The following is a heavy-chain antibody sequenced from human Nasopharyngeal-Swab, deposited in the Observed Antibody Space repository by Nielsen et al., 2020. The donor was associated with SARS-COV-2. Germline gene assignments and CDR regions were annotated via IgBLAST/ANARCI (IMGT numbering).Heavy chain of an antibody. CDR1: GYTFTSYG. CDR2: ISAYNGNT. Sequence: ASVKVSCNASGYTFTSYGISWVRQAPGQGLEWMGWISAYNGNTNYAQKLQGRVTMTTDTSTSTAYMELRSLRSDDTAVYYCARSTIAVAGRGISDYWGQGTLVTVSS. V-gene: IGHV1-18*01. J-gene: IGHJ4*02. D-gene: IGHD6-19*01. CDR3: ARSTIAVAGRGISDY.